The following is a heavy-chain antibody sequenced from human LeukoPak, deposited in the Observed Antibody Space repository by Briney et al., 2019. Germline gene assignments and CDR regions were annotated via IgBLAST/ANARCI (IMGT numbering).Heavy chain of an antibody. V-gene: IGHV1-2*02. CDR1: GYTFTGYY. Sequence: GASVKVSCKASGYTFTGYYMHWVRQAPGQGLEWMGWINPNSGGTNYAQKFQCRVTMTRDTSISTAYMELSRLRSEDTAVYYCATTTGYSSSWLDYWGQGTLVTVSS. CDR3: ATTTGYSSSWLDY. D-gene: IGHD6-13*01. J-gene: IGHJ4*02. CDR2: INPNSGGT.